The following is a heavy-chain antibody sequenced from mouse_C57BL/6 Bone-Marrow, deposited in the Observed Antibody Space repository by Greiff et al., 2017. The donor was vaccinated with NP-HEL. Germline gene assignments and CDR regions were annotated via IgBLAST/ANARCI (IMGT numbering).Heavy chain of an antibody. CDR1: GFTFSNYW. Sequence: EVKVEESGGGLVQPGGSMKLSCVASGFTFSNYWMNWVRQSPEKGLEWVAQIRLKSDNYATHYAESVKGRFTISRDASKSSVYLQMNNLRAEDTGIYYGTGYYSNYYAMDYWGQGTSVTVSA. CDR3: TGYYSNYYAMDY. CDR2: IRLKSDNYAT. V-gene: IGHV6-3*01. J-gene: IGHJ4*01. D-gene: IGHD2-5*01.